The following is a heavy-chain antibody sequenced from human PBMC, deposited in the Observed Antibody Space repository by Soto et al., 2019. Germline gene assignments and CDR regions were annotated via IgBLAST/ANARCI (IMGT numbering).Heavy chain of an antibody. Sequence: EVQLLESGGGLVQPGGSLRLSCAASGFTFSSYAMNWVRQAPGKGLEWASVISGSDGSTYYADSVKGRFTISRDNSKNSLNLQMNSLRAEDTAVYYCATRSSSWYFDYWGQGTLVTVSS. CDR3: ATRSSSWYFDY. CDR2: ISGSDGST. D-gene: IGHD6-13*01. CDR1: GFTFSSYA. V-gene: IGHV3-23*01. J-gene: IGHJ4*02.